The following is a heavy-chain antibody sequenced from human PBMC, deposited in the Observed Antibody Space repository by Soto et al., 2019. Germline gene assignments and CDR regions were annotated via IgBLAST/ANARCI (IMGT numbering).Heavy chain of an antibody. V-gene: IGHV3-7*03. CDR2: INPDGTLK. Sequence: EVQLVESGGGLVQPGGSLRLSCAASGFALSGYWMTWVRQAPGKGLEWVASINPDGTLKYYVDSVKGRFTISRDNADNSLFLQMISLRVKDTAVYYCARWESGDWYLGIWGQGTLVTVSS. CDR1: GFALSGYW. CDR3: ARWESGDWYLGI. D-gene: IGHD2-21*02. J-gene: IGHJ4*02.